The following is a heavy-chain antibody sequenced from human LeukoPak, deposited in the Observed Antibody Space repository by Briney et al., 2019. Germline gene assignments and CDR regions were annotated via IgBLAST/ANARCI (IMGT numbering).Heavy chain of an antibody. Sequence: ASVKVSCKSSGYTFTGYYMHWVRQAPGQGLEWMGWISAYNGNTNYAQKLQGRVTMTTDTSTSTAYMELRSLRSDDTAVYYCARGFLKTGFFSSWPTFDYWGQGTLVTVSS. V-gene: IGHV1-18*04. CDR2: ISAYNGNT. J-gene: IGHJ4*02. CDR1: GYTFTGYY. CDR3: ARGFLKTGFFSSWPTFDY. D-gene: IGHD6-13*01.